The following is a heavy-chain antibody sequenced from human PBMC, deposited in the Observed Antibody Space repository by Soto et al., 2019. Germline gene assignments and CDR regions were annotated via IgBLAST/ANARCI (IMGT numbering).Heavy chain of an antibody. CDR3: ARWAGLGNYYYYYGMDV. CDR2: INPNSGGT. CDR1: GYTFTGYY. V-gene: IGHV1-2*02. J-gene: IGHJ6*02. Sequence: VASVKVSCKASGYTFTGYYMHWVRQAPGQGLEWMEWINPNSGGTNYAQKFQGRVTMTRDTSISTAYMELSRLRSDDTAVYYCARWAGLGNYYYYYGMDVWGQGPTVTVSS.